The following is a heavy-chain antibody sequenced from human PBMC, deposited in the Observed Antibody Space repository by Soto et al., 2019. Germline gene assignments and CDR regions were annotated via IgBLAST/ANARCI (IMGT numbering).Heavy chain of an antibody. CDR3: AREGGESSDGLYYFDS. CDR2: IYYSGNT. Sequence: PSETLSLTCTVSGGSTSSDNYWSWIRQPPGKGLEWIGHIYYSGNTDYNPSLKSRLAISIDTSKNQFSLKLSSVTAADTAVYFRAREGGESSDGLYYFDSWGQGSLVTVYS. D-gene: IGHD3-16*01. CDR1: GGSTSSDNY. V-gene: IGHV4-30-4*01. J-gene: IGHJ4*02.